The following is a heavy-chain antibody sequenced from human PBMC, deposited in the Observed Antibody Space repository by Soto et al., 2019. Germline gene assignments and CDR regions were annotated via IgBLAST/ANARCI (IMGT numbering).Heavy chain of an antibody. CDR2: ISFDGSDK. CDR1: GFTCVNYG. D-gene: IGHD5-12*01. CDR3: AREVATITPSFDY. V-gene: IGHV3-30*03. J-gene: IGHJ4*02. Sequence: GGSLRLSCAASGFTCVNYGSHCVRKAPGKGLEWVAVISFDGSDKFYADSVKGRFTISRDNSKNTLYLQMNSLRAEDTAVYYWAREVATITPSFDYWGQGTLVTV.